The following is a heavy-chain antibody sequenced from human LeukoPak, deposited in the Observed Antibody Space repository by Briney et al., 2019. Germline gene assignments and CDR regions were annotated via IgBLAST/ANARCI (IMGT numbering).Heavy chain of an antibody. D-gene: IGHD2-2*01. CDR1: RFTFSSYW. CDR2: IKEDGSEK. J-gene: IGHJ4*02. V-gene: IGHV3-7*01. CDR3: AKDRGGYCSSTSCPPDDY. Sequence: PGGSLRLSCAASRFTFSSYWMSWVRQAPGKGLEWVANIKEDGSEKYYVDSVKGRFTISRDNAKNSLYLQMNSLRAEDTAVYYCAKDRGGYCSSTSCPPDDYWGQGTLVTVSS.